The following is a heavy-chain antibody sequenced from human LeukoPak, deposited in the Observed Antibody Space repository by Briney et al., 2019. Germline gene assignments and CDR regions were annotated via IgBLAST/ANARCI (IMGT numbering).Heavy chain of an antibody. CDR1: GFTFSNYD. V-gene: IGHV3-13*04. D-gene: IGHD3-10*01. CDR3: ARGSGQNFDY. J-gene: IGHJ4*02. CDR2: IGTAGDT. Sequence: GGSLRLSCAASGFTFSNYDMHWVRQATGKGLEWVSGIGTAGDTYSPGSVRGRFTIFRENAKNSLYLQMNSLRAGDTAVYYCARGSGQNFDYWGQGTLVTVSS.